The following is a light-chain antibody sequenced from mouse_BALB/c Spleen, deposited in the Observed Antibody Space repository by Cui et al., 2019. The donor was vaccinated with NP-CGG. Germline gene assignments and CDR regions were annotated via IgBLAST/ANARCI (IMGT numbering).Light chain of an antibody. CDR2: GTN. J-gene: IGLJ1*01. V-gene: IGLV1*01. Sequence: HAVVTPESALPTSPGETVTLTCRSSTGAVTTSNYANWVQEKPDHLFTGLIGGTNNRAPGVPARFSGSLIGDKAALTITGAQTEDEAIYFCALWYSNHWVFGGGTKLTVL. CDR1: TGAVTTSNY. CDR3: ALWYSNHWV.